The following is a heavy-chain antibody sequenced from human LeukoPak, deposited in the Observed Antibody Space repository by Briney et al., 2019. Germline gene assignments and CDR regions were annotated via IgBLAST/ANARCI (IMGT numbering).Heavy chain of an antibody. Sequence: XTLSLTCTVSGGSVSSGSYYWSWIRQPPGKGLEWIGYIYYSGSTNYNPSLKSRVTISVDTSKNQFSLKLSSVTAADTAVYYCARVVGYYDSSGFTIDYWGQGTLVTVSS. J-gene: IGHJ4*02. CDR1: GGSVSSGSYY. D-gene: IGHD3-22*01. CDR3: ARVVGYYDSSGFTIDY. V-gene: IGHV4-61*01. CDR2: IYYSGST.